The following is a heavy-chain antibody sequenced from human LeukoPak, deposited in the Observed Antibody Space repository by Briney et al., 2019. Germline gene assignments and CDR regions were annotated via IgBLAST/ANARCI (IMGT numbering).Heavy chain of an antibody. V-gene: IGHV1-18*01. D-gene: IGHD2-2*01. CDR2: ISAYNGIT. Sequence: ASVKVSCKASGYTFTSYGISWVRQAPGQGLEWMGWISAYNGITNYAQKLQGRVTMTTDTSTSTAYMELRSLRSDDTAVYYCARDLGYCSSTSCYGFDYWGQGTLVTVSS. CDR1: GYTFTSYG. J-gene: IGHJ4*02. CDR3: ARDLGYCSSTSCYGFDY.